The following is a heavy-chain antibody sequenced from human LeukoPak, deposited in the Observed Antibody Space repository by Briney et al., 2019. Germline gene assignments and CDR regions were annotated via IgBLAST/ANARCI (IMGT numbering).Heavy chain of an antibody. J-gene: IGHJ4*01. Sequence: PGGSLTLSCAASGFTFSSYAMSWVRQAPGKGLEWVSSITGSGDRTYYADSVKGRFTISRDNSKNTLYLQMNSLRADDTAVYYCARGPPADMGTLDLWGHGELCTVSS. CDR2: ITGSGDRT. V-gene: IGHV3-23*01. CDR1: GFTFSSYA. D-gene: IGHD2-2*01. CDR3: ARGPPADMGTLDL.